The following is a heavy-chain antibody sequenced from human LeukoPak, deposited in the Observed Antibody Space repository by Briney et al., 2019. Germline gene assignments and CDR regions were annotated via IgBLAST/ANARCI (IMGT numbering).Heavy chain of an antibody. J-gene: IGHJ4*02. CDR1: GFTFSTYV. CDR3: VRGTGY. V-gene: IGHV3-64D*06. CDR2: ISSNGDNT. Sequence: GGSLRLSCSISGFTFSTYVMHWVRQAPGKGLEYVSAISSNGDNTYYADSVKGRFTISRDNSKNTLYLQMSSLKADDTAVYYCVRGTGYWGQGTLVTVSS.